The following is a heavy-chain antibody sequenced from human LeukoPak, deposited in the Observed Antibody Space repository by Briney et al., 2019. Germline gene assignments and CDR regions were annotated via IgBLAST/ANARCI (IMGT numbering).Heavy chain of an antibody. V-gene: IGHV1-2*02. CDR2: VNPNSGGT. CDR1: GYIFSNHY. CDR3: AREALIPRYFDWYENWFDP. J-gene: IGHJ5*02. Sequence: ASVKVSCKASGYIFSNHYMHWVRQAPGQGLEWMGWVNPNSGGTNYAQKFQGRVTMTRDTSISTAYMELSRLRSDDTAVYYCAREALIPRYFDWYENWFDPWGQGTLVTVSS. D-gene: IGHD3-9*01.